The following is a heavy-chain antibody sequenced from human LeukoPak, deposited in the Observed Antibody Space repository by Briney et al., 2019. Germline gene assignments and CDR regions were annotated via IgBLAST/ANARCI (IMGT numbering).Heavy chain of an antibody. J-gene: IGHJ4*02. D-gene: IGHD5-18*01. CDR1: GGSISSYY. Sequence: PSETLPLTCTVSGGSISSYYWSWIRQPPGKGLEWIGYIYYSGSTNYNPSLKSRVTISVDTSKNQFSLKLSSVTAADTAVYYCARDRGYSYGYDYWGQGTLVTVSS. CDR3: ARDRGYSYGYDY. V-gene: IGHV4-59*01. CDR2: IYYSGST.